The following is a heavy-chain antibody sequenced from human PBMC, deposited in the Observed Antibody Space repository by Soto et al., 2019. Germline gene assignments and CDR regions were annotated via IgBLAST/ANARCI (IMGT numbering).Heavy chain of an antibody. V-gene: IGHV4-39*07. CDR3: ARAATIAARLDS. Sequence: SETLSLACTVSGGSISSSSYYWGWIRQPPGKGLEWIGSIYYSGSTYYNPSLKSRVTISVDTSKNQFSLKLSSVTAADTAVYYCARAATIAARLDSWGQGTLVAVS. CDR2: IYYSGST. J-gene: IGHJ4*02. D-gene: IGHD6-6*01. CDR1: GGSISSSSYY.